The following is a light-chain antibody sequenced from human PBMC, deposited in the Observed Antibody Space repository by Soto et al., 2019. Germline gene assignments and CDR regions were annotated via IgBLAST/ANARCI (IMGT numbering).Light chain of an antibody. CDR2: GSS. Sequence: DIELTQAPSSVSSSFGDRSTITCRASQDISNFLAWYQQTPGKAPKLLIHGSSSLYRGVPSRFSGGGTGTDFTLTISSLQPEDFGTYYCQQTRAYPRTFGQGTKVDIK. CDR1: QDISNF. J-gene: IGKJ1*01. CDR3: QQTRAYPRT. V-gene: IGKV1-12*01.